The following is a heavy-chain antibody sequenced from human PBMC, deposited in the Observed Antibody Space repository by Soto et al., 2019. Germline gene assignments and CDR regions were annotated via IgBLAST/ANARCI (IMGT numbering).Heavy chain of an antibody. CDR3: AAELGFGKLSVV. Sequence: QVQVVQSGVEVRRPGSSVKVSCKASGDTFKNCVISWVRQAPGQGLEWMGGIIPLFGTTDFAQWFQGRLTITTDESTTTAYMELSRLRSEDKATYCCAAELGFGKLSVVWGQGTKVIVSS. V-gene: IGHV1-69*01. D-gene: IGHD3-10*01. J-gene: IGHJ6*02. CDR1: GDTFKNCV. CDR2: IIPLFGTT.